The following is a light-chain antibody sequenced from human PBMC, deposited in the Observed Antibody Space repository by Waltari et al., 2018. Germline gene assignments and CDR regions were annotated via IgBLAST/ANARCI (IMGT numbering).Light chain of an antibody. CDR2: GAS. V-gene: IGKV3-20*01. Sequence: EIVLTQSPGTLSLSPGERATLSCRASQSVSSSYLAWYQQKPGQAPRLLIYGASSSATCIPDRFSGSGSGTDFTLTISRLEPEDFAVYYCQQYGSSPTFGQGTKVEIK. CDR3: QQYGSSPT. J-gene: IGKJ1*01. CDR1: QSVSSSY.